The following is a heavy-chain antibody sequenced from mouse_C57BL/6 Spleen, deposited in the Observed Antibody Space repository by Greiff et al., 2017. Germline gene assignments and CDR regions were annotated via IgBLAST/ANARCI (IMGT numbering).Heavy chain of an antibody. CDR2: ISSGGDYI. J-gene: IGHJ4*01. V-gene: IGHV5-9-1*02. D-gene: IGHD2-4*01. CDR1: GFTFSSYA. Sequence: EVMLVESGEGLVKPGGSLKLSCAASGFTFSSYAMSWVRQTPEKRLEWVAYISSGGDYIYYADTVKGRFTISRDNARNTLYQQMSSLKSEDTAMYYCTRVDYDGRGYAMDYWGQGTSVTVSS. CDR3: TRVDYDGRGYAMDY.